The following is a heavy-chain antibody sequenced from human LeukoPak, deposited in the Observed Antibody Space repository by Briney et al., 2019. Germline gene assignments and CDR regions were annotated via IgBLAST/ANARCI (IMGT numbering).Heavy chain of an antibody. V-gene: IGHV4-39*07. CDR1: GGSISSSSYY. J-gene: IGHJ4*02. CDR2: IYYSAST. CDR3: VRAPDS. Sequence: PSETLSLTCTVSGGSISSSSYYWGWLRQPPGKGLEWIWSIYYSASTYYNPSLKSRVTISVDTSKTQFSLQLSSVTAADTAVYFCVRAPDSWGQGTLVIVSS.